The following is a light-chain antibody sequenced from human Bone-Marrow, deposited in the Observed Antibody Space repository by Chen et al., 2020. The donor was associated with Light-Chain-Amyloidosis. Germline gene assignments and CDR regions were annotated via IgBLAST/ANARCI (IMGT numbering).Light chain of an antibody. CDR1: SGSIATNY. Sequence: NFMLTQHHSVSQSPGMTVIVSGTRRSGSIATNYVQWYHQRPCSSPTTVISEDDQRHSGGPDRFSGSMDRSSNSASLTISGLKTEVEAYYYCQSYQGSSQGMFSGVTKLTVL. J-gene: IGLJ3*02. V-gene: IGLV6-57*01. CDR2: EDD. CDR3: QSYQGSSQGM.